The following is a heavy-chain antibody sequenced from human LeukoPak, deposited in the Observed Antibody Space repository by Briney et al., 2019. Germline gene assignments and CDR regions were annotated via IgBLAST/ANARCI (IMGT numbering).Heavy chain of an antibody. D-gene: IGHD3-22*01. Sequence: ASVKVSCKASGYTFTSYDISWVRQAPGQGLEWMGWISAYNGNTNYAQKLQGRVTMTTDTSTSTAYMELRSLRSDDTAVYYCARDRYYYDSSGYTTFDYWGQGTLVTVSS. CDR2: ISAYNGNT. V-gene: IGHV1-18*01. CDR3: ARDRYYYDSSGYTTFDY. CDR1: GYTFTSYD. J-gene: IGHJ4*02.